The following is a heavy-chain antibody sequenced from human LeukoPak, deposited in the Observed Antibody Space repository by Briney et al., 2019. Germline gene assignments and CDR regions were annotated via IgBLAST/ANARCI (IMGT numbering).Heavy chain of an antibody. CDR1: GYTFTSYG. Sequence: GASVKVSCKASGYTFTSYGISWVRQAPGQGLERMGWISAYNGNTNYAQKLQGRVTMTTDTSTSTAYMELRRLRSDDTAVYYCAREGGRNSGYDYVDYWGQGTLVTVSS. CDR2: ISAYNGNT. CDR3: AREGGRNSGYDYVDY. V-gene: IGHV1-18*01. J-gene: IGHJ4*02. D-gene: IGHD5-12*01.